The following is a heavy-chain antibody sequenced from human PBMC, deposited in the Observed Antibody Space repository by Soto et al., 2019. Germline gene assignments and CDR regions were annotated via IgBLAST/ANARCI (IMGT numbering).Heavy chain of an antibody. J-gene: IGHJ4*02. Sequence: QVQLVESGGGVVQPGRSLRLSCAASGFTFSSYGMHWVRQAPGKGLEWVAGISYDGSNKYYADSVKGRFTISRDNSKNTLYLQMNNLRAEDNAVYYCATLYRLTMFGVDPDYWGQGTMVTVSS. D-gene: IGHD3-3*01. V-gene: IGHV3-30*03. CDR2: ISYDGSNK. CDR3: ATLYRLTMFGVDPDY. CDR1: GFTFSSYG.